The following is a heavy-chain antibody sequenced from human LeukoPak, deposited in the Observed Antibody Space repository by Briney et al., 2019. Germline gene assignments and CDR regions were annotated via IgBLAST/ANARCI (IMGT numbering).Heavy chain of an antibody. CDR1: GFTFSTYC. Sequence: PAESLTLSCAASGFTFSTYCMSWVRRPPGKGLEWVASISSSSSYMYYADSVKGRFTISRDNAKNSLYLQMNSLRAEDTAVYYCARVTVLLWFGETSDYYYMDVWGKGTTVTVSS. D-gene: IGHD3-10*01. CDR3: ARVTVLLWFGETSDYYYMDV. V-gene: IGHV3-21*01. J-gene: IGHJ6*03. CDR2: ISSSSSYM.